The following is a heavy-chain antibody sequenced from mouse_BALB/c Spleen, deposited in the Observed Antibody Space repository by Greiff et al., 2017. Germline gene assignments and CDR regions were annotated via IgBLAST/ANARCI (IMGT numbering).Heavy chain of an antibody. V-gene: IGHV1-69*01. CDR3: ALYLGLGGIWFAY. CDR2: IDTSDSYT. Sequence: VQLQQPGAELVMPGASVKMSCKASGYTFTDYWMHWVKQRPGQGLEWIGAIDTSDSYTSYKQKFKGKATLTVDESSSTAYLQLSSRTSEDSAVYCGALYLGLGGIWFAYWGQGTLVTVSA. D-gene: IGHD3-3*01. J-gene: IGHJ3*01. CDR1: GYTFTDYW.